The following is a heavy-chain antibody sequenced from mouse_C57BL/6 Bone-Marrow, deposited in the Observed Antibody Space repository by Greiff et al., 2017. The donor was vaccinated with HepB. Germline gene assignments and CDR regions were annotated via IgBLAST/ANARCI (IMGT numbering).Heavy chain of an antibody. Sequence: QVQLKESGAELVKPGASVKISCKASGYAFSSYWMNWVKQRPGKGLEWIGQIYPGDGDTNYNGKFKGKATLTADKSSSTAYMQLSSLTSEDSAVYFCARLITTVVETWFAYWGQGTLVTVSA. CDR3: ARLITTVVETWFAY. D-gene: IGHD1-1*01. V-gene: IGHV1-80*01. J-gene: IGHJ3*01. CDR1: GYAFSSYW. CDR2: IYPGDGDT.